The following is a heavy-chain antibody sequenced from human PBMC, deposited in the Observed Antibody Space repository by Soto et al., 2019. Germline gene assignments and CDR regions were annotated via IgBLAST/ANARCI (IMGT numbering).Heavy chain of an antibody. CDR1: GFTFSSYG. V-gene: IGHV3-33*01. CDR3: ARMDCTSTNCYSYYFDD. D-gene: IGHD2-2*01. Sequence: QVQLVESGGGVVQPGRSLRLSCAASGFTFSSYGMHWVRQAPGKGLEWVAVIWYDGTDKYYADSVKGRFTISRDNSKNTLYLQMNSLRDEDTAVYYCARMDCTSTNCYSYYFDDWGQGTLVIVSS. CDR2: IWYDGTDK. J-gene: IGHJ4*02.